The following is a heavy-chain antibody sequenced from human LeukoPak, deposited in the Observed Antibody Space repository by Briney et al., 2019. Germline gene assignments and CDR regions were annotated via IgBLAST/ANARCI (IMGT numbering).Heavy chain of an antibody. J-gene: IGHJ4*02. D-gene: IGHD3-22*01. CDR2: ISGNGVDT. V-gene: IGHV3-23*01. CDR3: ARGVGYYDSSGTIDY. Sequence: GGSLRLSCAASGFTFTNYAMSWVRQAAGKGLEWVSTISGNGVDTYYTDSVQGRFTISRDDSKNTLYLQMNSLRAEDTAVYYCARGVGYYDSSGTIDYWGQGTLVTVSS. CDR1: GFTFTNYA.